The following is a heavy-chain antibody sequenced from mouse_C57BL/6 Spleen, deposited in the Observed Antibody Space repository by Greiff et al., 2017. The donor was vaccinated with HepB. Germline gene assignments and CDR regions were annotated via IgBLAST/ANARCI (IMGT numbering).Heavy chain of an antibody. CDR3: ARGAQAAQATEFAY. V-gene: IGHV1-81*01. CDR1: GYTFTSYG. J-gene: IGHJ3*01. CDR2: IYPRSGNT. D-gene: IGHD3-2*02. Sequence: QVQLQQSGAELARPGASVKLSCKASGYTFTSYGISWVKQRTGQGLEWIGEIYPRSGNTYYNEKFKGKATLTADKSSSKAYMELRSLTSEDSAVYFCARGAQAAQATEFAYWGQGTLVTVSA.